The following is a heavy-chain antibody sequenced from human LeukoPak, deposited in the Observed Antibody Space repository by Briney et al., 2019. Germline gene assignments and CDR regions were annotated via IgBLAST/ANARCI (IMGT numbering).Heavy chain of an antibody. Sequence: GGSLRLSCAASGFTVSSNYMSWVRQAPGKGLEWVSYISSYGSTIYYADSVKGRFTISRDNAKNSLYLQMNSLRAEDTAVYYCARGKSSPDYWGQGTLVTVST. CDR3: ARGKSSPDY. D-gene: IGHD6-19*01. V-gene: IGHV3-11*01. CDR2: ISSYGSTI. CDR1: GFTVSSNY. J-gene: IGHJ4*02.